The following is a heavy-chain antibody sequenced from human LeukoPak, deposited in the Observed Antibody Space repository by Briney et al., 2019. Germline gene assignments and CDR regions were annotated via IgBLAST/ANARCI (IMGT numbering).Heavy chain of an antibody. J-gene: IGHJ4*02. Sequence: PGGSLRLSCAASGFTFSSYPMHWVRQAPGKGLEWVAVISYDGSNKYSADSVKGRFTISRDNSKNTLYLQMNSLRAEDTAVYYCARDGEYCRGGTCYPTGYFDYWGQGTLVTVSS. D-gene: IGHD2-15*01. CDR2: ISYDGSNK. CDR1: GFTFSSYP. V-gene: IGHV3-30-3*01. CDR3: ARDGEYCRGGTCYPTGYFDY.